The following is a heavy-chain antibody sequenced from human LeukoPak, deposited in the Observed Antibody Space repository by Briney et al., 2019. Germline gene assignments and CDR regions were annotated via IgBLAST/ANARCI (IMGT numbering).Heavy chain of an antibody. CDR3: ARDVYAPMGY. CDR2: INQDGSEK. V-gene: IGHV3-7*05. CDR1: GFTFSSSW. Sequence: GGSRRLSCTASGFTFSSSWMNWVRQAPGKGLEWVANINQDGSEKYYVDSVKGRFTISRDNAKNSLYLQMNGLRAEDTAVYYCARDVYAPMGYWGHGTRVTVSS. J-gene: IGHJ4*01. D-gene: IGHD3-10*01.